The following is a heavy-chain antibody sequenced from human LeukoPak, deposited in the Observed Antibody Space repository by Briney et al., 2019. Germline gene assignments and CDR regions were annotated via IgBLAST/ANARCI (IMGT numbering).Heavy chain of an antibody. Sequence: SETLSLTCTVSGGSISSYYWSWIRQPPGKGLEWIGYIYYSGSTNYNPSLKSRVTISVDTSKNQFSLKLSSVTAADTAVYYCARGGGVWFGELYYFDYWGQGTLVTVSS. CDR2: IYYSGST. J-gene: IGHJ4*02. D-gene: IGHD3-10*01. V-gene: IGHV4-59*01. CDR1: GGSISSYY. CDR3: ARGGGVWFGELYYFDY.